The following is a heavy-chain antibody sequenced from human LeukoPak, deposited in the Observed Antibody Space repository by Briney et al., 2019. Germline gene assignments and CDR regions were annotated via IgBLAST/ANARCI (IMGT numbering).Heavy chain of an antibody. D-gene: IGHD6-13*01. CDR1: GGFINDYY. V-gene: IGHV4-4*07. Sequence: SETLSLTCTVSGGFINDYYWNWIRQPAGKGLEWIGRIYTSGSTNYNPSLKSRVTISVDTSKNQFSLKLSSVTAADTAAYYCARDGGIAVDYWGQGTLVTVSS. J-gene: IGHJ4*02. CDR2: IYTSGST. CDR3: ARDGGIAVDY.